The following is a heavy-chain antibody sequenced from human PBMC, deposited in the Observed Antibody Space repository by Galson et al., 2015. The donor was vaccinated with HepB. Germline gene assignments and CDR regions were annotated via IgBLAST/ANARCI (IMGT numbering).Heavy chain of an antibody. J-gene: IGHJ6*03. V-gene: IGHV1-69*10. D-gene: IGHD3-9*01. CDR2: IIPILGIA. CDR3: ARDRAITYYDILTGGYYYYYMDV. Sequence: SVKVSCKASGGTFSSYAISWVRQAPGQGLEWMGGIIPILGIANYAQKFQGRVTITADKSTSTAYMELSSLRSEDTAVYYCARDRAITYYDILTGGYYYYYMDVWGKGTTVTVSS. CDR1: GGTFSSYA.